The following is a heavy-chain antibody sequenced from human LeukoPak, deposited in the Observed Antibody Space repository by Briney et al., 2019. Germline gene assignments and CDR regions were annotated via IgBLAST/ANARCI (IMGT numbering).Heavy chain of an antibody. D-gene: IGHD5-18*01. CDR3: ARDLNVDTAMEPPYNWFDP. V-gene: IGHV1-18*01. J-gene: IGHJ5*02. Sequence: GASVKVSCKASGYTFTSYGISWVRQAPGQGLEWMGWISAYNGNTNYAQKLQGRVTMTTDTSTSTAYMELRSLRSDDTAVYYCARDLNVDTAMEPPYNWFDPWGQGTLVTVSS. CDR2: ISAYNGNT. CDR1: GYTFTSYG.